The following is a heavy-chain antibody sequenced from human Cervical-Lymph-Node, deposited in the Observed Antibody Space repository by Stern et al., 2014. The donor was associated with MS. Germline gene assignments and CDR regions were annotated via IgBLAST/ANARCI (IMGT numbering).Heavy chain of an antibody. V-gene: IGHV1-69*01. CDR3: ARDGRHTYHYGLDV. CDR2: IITILGQA. Sequence: VQLLESGAEVMKPGSSVKISCKASGCTFNVYAINWLRQAPGQRLEWMGGIITILGQANYAQKLEGLVTLTADEYTRPSHMRLSSLRYGDTAVYYCARDGRHTYHYGLDVWGQGTTVTVSS. J-gene: IGHJ6*02. CDR1: GCTFNVYA. D-gene: IGHD3-10*01.